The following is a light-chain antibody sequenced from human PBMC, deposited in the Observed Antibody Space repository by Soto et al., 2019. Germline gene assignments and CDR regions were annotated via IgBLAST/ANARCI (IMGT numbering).Light chain of an antibody. V-gene: IGKV1-12*01. Sequence: DLQMTQSPSSVSASVGDRVTIXXRASQTLNNYLTWFQQKPGKAPKVXIYAASTLQSGVPSRFSGSGSGAEFTLTISSLQPEDFATYYCQQANSFPPTFGQGTRLENK. CDR1: QTLNNY. CDR3: QQANSFPPT. CDR2: AAS. J-gene: IGKJ5*01.